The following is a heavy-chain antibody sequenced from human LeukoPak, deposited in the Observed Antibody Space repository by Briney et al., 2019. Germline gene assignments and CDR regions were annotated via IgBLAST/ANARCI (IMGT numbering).Heavy chain of an antibody. J-gene: IGHJ4*02. Sequence: PSETLSLTCTVSGASISSYYWSWIRQSPGKGLEWIGYIYYSGRTNYNPSLKSRVTISVDTSKNQFSLKLSSVTAADTAVYYCARGEGGYSYGMEFDYWGQGTLVTVSS. CDR3: ARGEGGYSYGMEFDY. CDR2: IYYSGRT. D-gene: IGHD5-18*01. V-gene: IGHV4-59*01. CDR1: GASISSYY.